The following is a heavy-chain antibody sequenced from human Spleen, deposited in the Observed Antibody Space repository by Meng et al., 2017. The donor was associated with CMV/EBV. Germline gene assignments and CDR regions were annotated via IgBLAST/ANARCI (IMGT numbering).Heavy chain of an antibody. CDR1: GFSFSIYE. CDR3: ARVGTTRRVPAAQPHYGTDV. V-gene: IGHV3-23*01. D-gene: IGHD2-2*01. Sequence: GESLKISCAASGFSFSIYEMTWVRQAPGKGLEWVSGISDSGGSTFYADSVRGRFTISRDNSKNTLYLQMNSLRAEDTAVYYCARVGTTRRVPAAQPHYGTDVWGQGTTVTVSS. J-gene: IGHJ6*02. CDR2: ISDSGGST.